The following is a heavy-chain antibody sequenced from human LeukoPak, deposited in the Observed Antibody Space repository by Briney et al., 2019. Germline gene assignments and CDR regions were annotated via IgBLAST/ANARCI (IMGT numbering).Heavy chain of an antibody. V-gene: IGHV3-23*01. CDR3: AKRAGSALARWYFDY. J-gene: IGHJ4*02. CDR2: ISNCAAIT. D-gene: IGHD6-19*01. CDR1: GFTFSGYA. Sequence: GGSLRLSCAASGFTFSGYAMICVRQAPGKGLEWVSTISNCAAITYADSVKGRFTISRDNSKNTLYLQINSPRAEDTAVYYCAKRAGSALARWYFDYSGQGTLVTVSS.